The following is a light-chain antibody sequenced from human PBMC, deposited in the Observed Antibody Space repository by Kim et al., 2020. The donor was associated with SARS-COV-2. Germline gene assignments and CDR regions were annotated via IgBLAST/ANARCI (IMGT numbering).Light chain of an antibody. CDR1: SLRSYY. Sequence: VALGQTVRITCQGHSLRSYYASWYQQKPGQAPVLVIYGTNNRPSGIPDRFSGSSSGNTASLTITGAQAEDEADYYCNYRDSSGNLLFGGGTQLTVL. V-gene: IGLV3-19*01. CDR2: GTN. J-gene: IGLJ3*02. CDR3: NYRDSSGNLL.